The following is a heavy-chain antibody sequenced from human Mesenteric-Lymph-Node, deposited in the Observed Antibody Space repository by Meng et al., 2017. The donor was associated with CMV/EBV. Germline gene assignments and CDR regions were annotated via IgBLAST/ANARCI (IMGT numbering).Heavy chain of an antibody. D-gene: IGHD2-21*01. CDR2: IWYDGTNK. CDR3: ARGRHKYCGGDCSDAFDI. J-gene: IGHJ3*02. V-gene: IGHV3-33*02. CDR1: GFTFSSYG. Sequence: GGSLRLSCAASGFTFSSYGMHWVRQALGKGLEWVAVIWYDGTNKYYADSAKGRFTISGDNAKNMVFLQVNSLRAEEDTAVYYCARGRHKYCGGDCSDAFDIWGQGTMVTVSS.